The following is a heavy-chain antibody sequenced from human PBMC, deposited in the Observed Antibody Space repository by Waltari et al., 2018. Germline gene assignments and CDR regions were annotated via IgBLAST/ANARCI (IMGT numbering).Heavy chain of an antibody. CDR2: ISAYNGNT. J-gene: IGHJ4*02. Sequence: QVHLVQSGTEVKQPGASVKVSCKASGYRFTSYGTSWVRQAPGQGLEWMGWISAYNGNTNYAQKLQGRVTMTTDTSTSTAYMELRSLRSDDTAVYYCARDPAAPGPDYWGQGTLVTVSS. V-gene: IGHV1-18*01. D-gene: IGHD6-13*01. CDR1: GYRFTSYG. CDR3: ARDPAAPGPDY.